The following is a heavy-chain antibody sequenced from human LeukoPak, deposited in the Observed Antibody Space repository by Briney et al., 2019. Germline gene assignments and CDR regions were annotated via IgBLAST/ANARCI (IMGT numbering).Heavy chain of an antibody. Sequence: RGSLRLSCAGSGFSFSSYAMNRVRQAPGKGLEWVSGISGSGGRTDYADSVKGRFTISRDNSKNTLYLQMNGLRAEDTAVYYCAKFTTVNMYFHHWGQGTLVTVS. V-gene: IGHV3-23*01. CDR1: GFSFSSYA. J-gene: IGHJ1*01. D-gene: IGHD4-11*01. CDR3: AKFTTVNMYFHH. CDR2: ISGSGGRT.